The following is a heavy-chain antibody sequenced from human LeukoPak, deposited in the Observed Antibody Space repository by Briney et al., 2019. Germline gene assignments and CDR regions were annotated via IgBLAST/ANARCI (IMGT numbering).Heavy chain of an antibody. CDR1: GFSFSSYS. Sequence: GGSLRLSCAASGFSFSSYSMNWVRQAPGKGLEWVSSISSSSSYIYYADSVKGRFTISRDNAKNSLYLQMNSLRAEDTAVYYCARGVAARPWHYFDYWGQGTLVTVSS. V-gene: IGHV3-21*01. D-gene: IGHD6-6*01. J-gene: IGHJ4*02. CDR2: ISSSSSYI. CDR3: ARGVAARPWHYFDY.